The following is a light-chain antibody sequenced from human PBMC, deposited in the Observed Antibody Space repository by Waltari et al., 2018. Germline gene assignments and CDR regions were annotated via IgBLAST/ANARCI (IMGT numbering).Light chain of an antibody. V-gene: IGKV3-11*01. Sequence: EVVLTQYPATLSLSTGERATLSCRASQSVSSFLAWYQQKPGQAPRLLIYDASNRATGIPARFSGSGSGTEFTLTISSLEPEDFAVYYCQQRSNWRGAFGPGTTVDIK. CDR2: DAS. CDR1: QSVSSF. CDR3: QQRSNWRGA. J-gene: IGKJ3*01.